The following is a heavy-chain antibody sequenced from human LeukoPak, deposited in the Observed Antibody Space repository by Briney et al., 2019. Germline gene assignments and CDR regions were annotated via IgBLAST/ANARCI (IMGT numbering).Heavy chain of an antibody. Sequence: ASVKVSCKASCYTFTSYGISWVRQAPGQGLEWMGWISAYNGNTNYAQKLQGRVTMTTDTSTSTAYMELRSLRSDDTAVYYCARARRGSSWPLFDYWGQGTLVTVSS. CDR1: CYTFTSYG. J-gene: IGHJ4*02. CDR3: ARARRGSSWPLFDY. V-gene: IGHV1-18*01. D-gene: IGHD6-13*01. CDR2: ISAYNGNT.